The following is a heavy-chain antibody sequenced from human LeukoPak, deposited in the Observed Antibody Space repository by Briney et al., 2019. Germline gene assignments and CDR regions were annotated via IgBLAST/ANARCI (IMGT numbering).Heavy chain of an antibody. CDR2: ISYDGSNE. J-gene: IGHJ4*02. D-gene: IGHD1-26*01. CDR1: GFTFSSYA. V-gene: IGHV3-30-3*01. Sequence: GSLRLSCAASGFTFSSYAMHWVRQAPGKGLEWVAVISYDGSNEYYADSVKGRFTISRDNSKNTLYLQMNSLRAEDTAVYYCARGEVGAKNYFDYWGQGTLVTVSS. CDR3: ARGEVGAKNYFDY.